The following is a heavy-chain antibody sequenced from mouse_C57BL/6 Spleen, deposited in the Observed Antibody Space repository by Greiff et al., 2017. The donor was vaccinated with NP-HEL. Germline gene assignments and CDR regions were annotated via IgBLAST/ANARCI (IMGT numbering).Heavy chain of an antibody. CDR1: GYSFTGYY. J-gene: IGHJ2*01. CDR3: ARGGTTVVAPGY. CDR2: INPSTGGT. D-gene: IGHD1-1*01. V-gene: IGHV1-42*01. Sequence: EVQLQQSGPELVKPGASVKISCKASGYSFTGYYMNWVKQSPEKSLEWIGEINPSTGGTTYNQKFKAKATLTVDKSSSTAYMQLKSLTSEDSAVYYCARGGTTVVAPGYWGQGTTLTVSS.